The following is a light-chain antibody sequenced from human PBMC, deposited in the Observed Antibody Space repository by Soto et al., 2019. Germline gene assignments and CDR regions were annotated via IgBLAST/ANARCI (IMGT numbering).Light chain of an antibody. CDR1: QSVSSSY. Sequence: EIVLTQSPGTLSLSPGERATLSCRASQSVSSSYLAWYQQKPGQAPRLIIHGASSRATGVPDRITGSGSGTDFTLTISRLEPEDFAVYYCQQYGSSPWTFGQGTKVDIK. V-gene: IGKV3-20*01. J-gene: IGKJ1*01. CDR3: QQYGSSPWT. CDR2: GAS.